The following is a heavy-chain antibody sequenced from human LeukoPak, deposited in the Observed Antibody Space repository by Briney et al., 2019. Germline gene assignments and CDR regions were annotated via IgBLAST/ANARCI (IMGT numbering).Heavy chain of an antibody. V-gene: IGHV3-7*01. J-gene: IGHJ5*02. CDR3: AREVYYYDSSGYYSNWFDP. CDR1: GFTFSSYW. CDR2: IKQDGSEK. Sequence: GGSLRLSCAASGFTFSSYWMSWVRQAPGKGLEWVANIKQDGSEKYYVDSVKGRFTISRDNAKNSLYLQMNSLRAEDTAVYYCAREVYYYDSSGYYSNWFDPWGQGTLVTVSS. D-gene: IGHD3-22*01.